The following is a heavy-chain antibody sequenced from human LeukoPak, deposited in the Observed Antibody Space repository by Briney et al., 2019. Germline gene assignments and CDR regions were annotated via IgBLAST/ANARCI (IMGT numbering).Heavy chain of an antibody. J-gene: IGHJ4*02. CDR2: ISTSSSYI. Sequence: GGSLRLSCAASGFNFNIYNMNWVRQAPGKGLEWVSSISTSSSYIYYADSVKGRFTISRDDAKNSLYLLMNSLRAEDTAVYYCARDDSSSKFDDWGQGTLVTVSS. V-gene: IGHV3-21*01. D-gene: IGHD6-6*01. CDR1: GFNFNIYN. CDR3: ARDDSSSKFDD.